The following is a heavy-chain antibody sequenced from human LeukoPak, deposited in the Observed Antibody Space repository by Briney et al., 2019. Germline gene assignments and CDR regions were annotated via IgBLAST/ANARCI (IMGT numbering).Heavy chain of an antibody. D-gene: IGHD3-3*01. CDR2: ISSSSSAI. J-gene: IGHJ5*02. Sequence: GGSLRLSCAASGFTFSDYSMNWVRQAPGKGPEWVSYISSSSSAIYFADSVKGRFTISRDNAKNSLYLRMNSLRAEDTAVYYCARGFFWSGSVNSFDPWGQGTLVTVSS. CDR1: GFTFSDYS. CDR3: ARGFFWSGSVNSFDP. V-gene: IGHV3-48*04.